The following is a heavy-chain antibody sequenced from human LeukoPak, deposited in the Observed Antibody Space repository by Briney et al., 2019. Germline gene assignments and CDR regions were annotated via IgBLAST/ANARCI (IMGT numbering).Heavy chain of an antibody. J-gene: IGHJ4*02. CDR1: GFIFSTYG. Sequence: PGGSLRLSCAASGFIFSTYGMHWVRQAPGKGLEWVAFIRYDGSEKFYAESVKGRFTISRDNSGITLYLQMNSLRAEDTAVYYCAKGRYYDSSGYPIDFWGQGTLVTVSS. V-gene: IGHV3-30*02. CDR3: AKGRYYDSSGYPIDF. D-gene: IGHD3-22*01. CDR2: IRYDGSEK.